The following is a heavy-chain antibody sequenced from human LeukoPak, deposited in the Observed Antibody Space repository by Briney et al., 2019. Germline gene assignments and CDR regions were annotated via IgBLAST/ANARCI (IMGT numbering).Heavy chain of an antibody. CDR2: IYYSGST. CDR3: ARGIAAADTFSDY. D-gene: IGHD6-13*01. CDR1: GGSISSSSYY. J-gene: IGHJ4*02. Sequence: SETLSLTCTVSGGSISSSSYYWGWIRQPPGKGLERIGSIYYSGSTYYNPSLKSRVTISVDTSKNQFSLKLSSVTAADTAVYYCARGIAAADTFSDYWGQGTLVTVSS. V-gene: IGHV4-39*07.